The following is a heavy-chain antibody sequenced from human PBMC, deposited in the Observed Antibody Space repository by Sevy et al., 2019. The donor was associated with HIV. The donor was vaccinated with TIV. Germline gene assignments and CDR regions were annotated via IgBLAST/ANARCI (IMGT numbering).Heavy chain of an antibody. CDR3: AKTPYSGSYFGDC. CDR1: GFTFSSYG. Sequence: GGSLRLSCAASGFTFSSYGMHWVRQAPGKGLEWVAVISYDGSNKYYADSVKGRFTISRDNSKNTLYLQMNSLRAEDTAVYYCAKTPYSGSYFGDCWGQGTLVTVSS. D-gene: IGHD1-26*01. J-gene: IGHJ4*02. V-gene: IGHV3-30*18. CDR2: ISYDGSNK.